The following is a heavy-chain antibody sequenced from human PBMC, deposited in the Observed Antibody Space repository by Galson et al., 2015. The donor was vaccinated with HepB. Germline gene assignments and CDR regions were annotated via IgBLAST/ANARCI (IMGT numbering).Heavy chain of an antibody. CDR3: ARDVSITMVRGVSHWYFDP. J-gene: IGHJ2*01. V-gene: IGHV3-7*03. Sequence: SLRLSCAASGFTFSSYWMSWVRQAPGKGLEWVANIKQDGSEKYYVDSVKGRFTISRDNAKNSLYLQMNSLRAEDTAVYYCARDVSITMVRGVSHWYFDPWGRGTLVTVSS. CDR1: GFTFSSYW. CDR2: IKQDGSEK. D-gene: IGHD3-10*01.